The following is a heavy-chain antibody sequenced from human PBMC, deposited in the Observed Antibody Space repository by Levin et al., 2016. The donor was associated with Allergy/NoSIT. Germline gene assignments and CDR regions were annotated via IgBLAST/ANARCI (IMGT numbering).Heavy chain of an antibody. V-gene: IGHV3-66*01. Sequence: GGSLRLSCAVSGFAVSNNYINWVRQAPGKGLQWVSVMYSGGSTYYADAMKDRFSISRDSSKNTVSLQMNSLTGDDTAVYYCARVPGYRYIDLWGQGTLVTVSS. J-gene: IGHJ4*02. CDR1: GFAVSNNY. D-gene: IGHD5-12*01. CDR3: ARVPGYRYIDL. CDR2: MYSGGST.